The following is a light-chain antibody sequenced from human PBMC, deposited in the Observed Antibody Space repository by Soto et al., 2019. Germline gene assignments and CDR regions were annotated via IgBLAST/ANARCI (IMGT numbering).Light chain of an antibody. CDR3: QQRSNWPIT. Sequence: EIVLTQSPAALSLSPGERATPSCRCSQSVSSYLAWYQQKPGQAPRRIIYDASNRATGIPARFRGSGSGTDCTLTISSLEPEDVPVYYCQQRSNWPITLPQGTRLEIK. CDR2: DAS. CDR1: QSVSSY. J-gene: IGKJ5*01. V-gene: IGKV3-11*01.